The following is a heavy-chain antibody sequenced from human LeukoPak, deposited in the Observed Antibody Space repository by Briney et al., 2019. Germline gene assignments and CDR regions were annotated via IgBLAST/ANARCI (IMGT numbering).Heavy chain of an antibody. J-gene: IGHJ4*02. V-gene: IGHV3-21*01. CDR2: ISSSSSYI. CDR3: ARDGPGGLVSY. Sequence: NPGGSLRLSCAASGFTFSSYSMDWVRQAPGKGLEWVSSISSSSSYIYYADSVKRRFTISRDNAKNSLYLQMNSLRAEVTAVYYCARDGPGGLVSYWGQGTLVTVSS. D-gene: IGHD3-16*01. CDR1: GFTFSSYS.